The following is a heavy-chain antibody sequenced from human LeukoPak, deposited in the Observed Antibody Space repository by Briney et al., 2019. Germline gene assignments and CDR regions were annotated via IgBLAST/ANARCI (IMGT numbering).Heavy chain of an antibody. D-gene: IGHD1-26*01. CDR1: GYTFTGYY. J-gene: IGHJ4*02. CDR3: ARDWGQWDHLEGVFDY. CDR2: INPNSGGT. V-gene: IGHV1-2*06. Sequence: ASVKVSCKASGYTFTGYYMHWVRQAPGQGLEWMGRINPNSGGTNYAQRFQGRVTMTRDTSISTAYMELSRLRSDDTAVYYCARDWGQWDHLEGVFDYWGQGTLVTVSS.